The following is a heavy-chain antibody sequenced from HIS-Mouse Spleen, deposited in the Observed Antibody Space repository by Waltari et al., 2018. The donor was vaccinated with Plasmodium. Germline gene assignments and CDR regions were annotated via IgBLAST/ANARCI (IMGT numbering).Heavy chain of an antibody. V-gene: IGHV3-7*01. J-gene: IGHJ2*01. Sequence: EVQLVESGGGLVQPGGSLRLSCAAPGFTFSRYWMSWVGPAPGKGLEWVANIKQDGSEKYYVDSVKGRFTISRDNAKNSLYLQMNSLRAEDTAVYYCASSWYWYFDLWGRGTLVTVSS. CDR1: GFTFSRYW. D-gene: IGHD6-13*01. CDR2: IKQDGSEK. CDR3: ASSWYWYFDL.